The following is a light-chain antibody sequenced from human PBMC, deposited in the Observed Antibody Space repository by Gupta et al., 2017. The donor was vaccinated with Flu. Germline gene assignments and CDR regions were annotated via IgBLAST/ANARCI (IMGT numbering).Light chain of an antibody. CDR3: QQYRNTPLA. V-gene: IGKV4-1*01. Sequence: DIVMTQSPDSLAVSLGERATINCKSSQSVLYSSTNKNYLAWYQQKPGQPPKLLIYGASTRESGVPDRFSGSGSGTDFTLTISSLQAEDVAVYYCQQYRNTPLAFGGGTKVEI. CDR1: QSVLYSSTNKNY. CDR2: GAS. J-gene: IGKJ4*01.